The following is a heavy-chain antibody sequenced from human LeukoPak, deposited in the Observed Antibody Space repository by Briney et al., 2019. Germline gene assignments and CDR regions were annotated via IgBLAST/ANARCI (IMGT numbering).Heavy chain of an antibody. D-gene: IGHD3-9*01. Sequence: SETLSLTCAVYGGPFSGYYWSWIRQPPGKGLEWIGEINHSGSTNYNPSLKSRVTISVDTSKNQFSLKLSSVTAADTAVYYCARVRYFDWAYYYYYMDVWGKGTTVTVSS. CDR3: ARVRYFDWAYYYYYMDV. CDR2: INHSGST. V-gene: IGHV4-34*01. J-gene: IGHJ6*03. CDR1: GGPFSGYY.